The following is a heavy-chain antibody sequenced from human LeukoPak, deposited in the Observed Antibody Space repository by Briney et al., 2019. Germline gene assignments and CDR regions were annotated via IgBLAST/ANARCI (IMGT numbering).Heavy chain of an antibody. V-gene: IGHV1-46*01. D-gene: IGHD3-22*01. Sequence: GASVKVSCKASGYTFTSYYMHWVRQAPGKGFEWMGIINPSGGSTSYAQKFQGRVTMTRDTSTSTVYMELSSLRSEDTAVYYCASSLYYYDSSGYFAFDYWGQGTLVTVSS. CDR2: INPSGGST. CDR3: ASSLYYYDSSGYFAFDY. J-gene: IGHJ4*02. CDR1: GYTFTSYY.